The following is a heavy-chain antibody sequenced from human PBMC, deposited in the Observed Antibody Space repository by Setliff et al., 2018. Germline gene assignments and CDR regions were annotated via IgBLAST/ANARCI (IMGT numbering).Heavy chain of an antibody. V-gene: IGHV4-59*11. CDR1: GDSSSGHH. D-gene: IGHD6-6*01. Sequence: SETLSLTCTVSGDSSSGHHWSWIRQPPGKGLEWIGYISRSGNTKYNPSLKSRVTISVDTSKNQFSLKLSSVTAADTAVYYCARGRNVAARLLDAWGQGARVTVSS. CDR2: ISRSGNT. J-gene: IGHJ5*02. CDR3: ARGRNVAARLLDA.